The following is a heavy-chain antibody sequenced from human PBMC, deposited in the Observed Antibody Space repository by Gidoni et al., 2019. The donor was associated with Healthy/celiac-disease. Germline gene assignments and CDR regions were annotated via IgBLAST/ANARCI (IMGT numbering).Heavy chain of an antibody. D-gene: IGHD4-4*01. J-gene: IGHJ6*02. CDR2: INPNSGGT. CDR3: ARENLDYSNYGYYYYGMDV. Sequence: QVQLVQSGAEVKKPGASVKVSCKASGYTFTGYYMHWVRQAPGQGLEWMGWINPNSGGTNYAQKFQGRVTMTRDTSISTAYMELSRLRSDDTAVYYCARENLDYSNYGYYYYGMDVWGQGTTVTVSS. CDR1: GYTFTGYY. V-gene: IGHV1-2*02.